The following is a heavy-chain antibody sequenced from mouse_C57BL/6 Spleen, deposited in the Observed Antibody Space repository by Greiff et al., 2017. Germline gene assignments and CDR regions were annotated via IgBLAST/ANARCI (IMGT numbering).Heavy chain of an antibody. CDR3: AISPFDYGYDYAMDY. Sequence: QVQLQQPGAELVRPGSSVKLSCKASGYTFTSYWMDWVKQRPGQGLEWIGNIYPSDSETHYNQKFKDKATLTVDKSSSTAYMQLSSLTAEDSAVYYSAISPFDYGYDYAMDYGGQGTSVTVSS. J-gene: IGHJ4*01. D-gene: IGHD2-2*01. CDR1: GYTFTSYW. CDR2: IYPSDSET. V-gene: IGHV1-61*01.